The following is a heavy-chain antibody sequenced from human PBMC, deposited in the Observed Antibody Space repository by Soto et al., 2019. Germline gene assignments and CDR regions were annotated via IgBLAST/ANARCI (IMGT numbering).Heavy chain of an antibody. CDR2: IYYSGST. V-gene: IGHV4-31*03. Sequence: SETLSLTCTVSGGSISSGGYYWSWIRQHPGKGLEWIGYIYYSGSTYYNPSLKSRVTISVDTSKNQFSLKLSSVTAADTAVYYCARGFFDDSSGYDLGWFDPWGQGTLVTVSS. J-gene: IGHJ5*02. CDR3: ARGFFDDSSGYDLGWFDP. D-gene: IGHD3-22*01. CDR1: GGSISSGGYY.